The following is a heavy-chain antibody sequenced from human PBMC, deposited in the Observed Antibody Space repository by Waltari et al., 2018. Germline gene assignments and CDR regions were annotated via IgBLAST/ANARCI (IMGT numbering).Heavy chain of an antibody. CDR3: ARARMGSGSYKGGWFDP. V-gene: IGHV4-31*03. CDR1: GGSISSGGYY. CDR2: IKYSGST. Sequence: QVQLQESGPGLVKPSQTLSLTCPVSGGSISSGGYYWSWIRQHPGKGVEWIRFIKYSGSTYYHPSLKSGVTIAVDTSKDQFTLKLSSVTAADTAVYYCARARMGSGSYKGGWFDPWGQGTLVTVSS. J-gene: IGHJ5*02. D-gene: IGHD1-26*01.